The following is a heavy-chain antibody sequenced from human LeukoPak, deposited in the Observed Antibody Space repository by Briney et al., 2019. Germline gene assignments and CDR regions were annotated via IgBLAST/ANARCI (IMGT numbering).Heavy chain of an antibody. D-gene: IGHD5-12*01. Sequence: GGSLRLSCAASGCTFSTYWMTWVRQAPGKGLEWVANIREDGSREYYVDSVKGRFTFSRDNAKNSLYLQMDSLTAEDTAVYYCARDSPGYGAYVSWGQGTLVSVSS. CDR3: ARDSPGYGAYVS. V-gene: IGHV3-7*01. CDR1: GCTFSTYW. J-gene: IGHJ1*01. CDR2: IREDGSRE.